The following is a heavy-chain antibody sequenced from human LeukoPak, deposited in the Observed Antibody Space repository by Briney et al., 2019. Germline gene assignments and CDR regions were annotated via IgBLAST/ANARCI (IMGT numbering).Heavy chain of an antibody. V-gene: IGHV3-48*03. J-gene: IGHJ4*02. Sequence: PGGSLRLSCAASGFTFSSYEMNWVRQAPGKGLEWVSYISSSGSTIYYADSVKGRFTISRDNAKNTLFLQMSSLRAEDTAVYFCAREILAPGKTHDYWGQGTRVTVSS. CDR1: GFTFSSYE. CDR3: AREILAPGKTHDY. CDR2: ISSSGSTI.